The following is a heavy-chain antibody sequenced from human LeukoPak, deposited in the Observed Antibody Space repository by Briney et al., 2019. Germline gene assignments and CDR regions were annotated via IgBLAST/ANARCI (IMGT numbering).Heavy chain of an antibody. J-gene: IGHJ4*01. CDR3: ARDPTGSCYDY. D-gene: IGHD2-15*01. CDR2: MNPNSVNT. Sequence: ASVRVSFKAAGYTFTSYDINWVRQATGQGMEWMGWMNPNSVNTGYAQKFQGRVTMTRNTSISTAYMELSSLRSEDTAVFYCARDPTGSCYDYWGQGTLATVSS. CDR1: GYTFTSYD. V-gene: IGHV1-8*01.